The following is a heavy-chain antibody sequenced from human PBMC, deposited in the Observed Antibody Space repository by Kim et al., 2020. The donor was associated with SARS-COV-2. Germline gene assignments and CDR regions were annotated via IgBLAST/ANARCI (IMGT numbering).Heavy chain of an antibody. CDR2: INSDGSST. CDR1: GFTFSNYW. Sequence: GGSLRLSCAASGFTFSNYWMHWVRQAPGKGLVGVSRINSDGSSTSYADSVQGRLTISRDNAKNTLSLQMNSLRAEDTAVYYCARDAGGSYGDAFDIWGQGTMVTVSS. D-gene: IGHD1-26*01. J-gene: IGHJ3*02. CDR3: ARDAGGSYGDAFDI. V-gene: IGHV3-74*01.